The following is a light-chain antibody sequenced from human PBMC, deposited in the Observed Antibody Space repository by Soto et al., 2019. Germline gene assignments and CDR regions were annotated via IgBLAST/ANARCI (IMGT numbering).Light chain of an antibody. CDR1: GSDVGGYDY. J-gene: IGLJ1*01. Sequence: QSALTQPASVSGSPGQSITISCTGTGSDVGGYDYVSWYQHHPGKAPKVMIYEVTNRPSGVSNRFSGSKSGNTASLTISGLLAEDEADYYCCSYADNNTYVFGSGTKVTVL. CDR3: CSYADNNTYV. V-gene: IGLV2-14*01. CDR2: EVT.